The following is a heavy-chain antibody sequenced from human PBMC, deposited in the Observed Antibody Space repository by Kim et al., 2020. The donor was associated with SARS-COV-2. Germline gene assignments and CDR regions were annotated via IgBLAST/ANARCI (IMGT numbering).Heavy chain of an antibody. V-gene: IGHV3-33*01. CDR2: IWYDGSNK. D-gene: IGHD3-10*01. J-gene: IGHJ6*02. CDR1: GFTFSSYG. Sequence: GGSLRLSCAASGFTFSSYGMHWVRQAPGKGLEWVAVIWYDGSNKYYADSVKGRFTISRENSKNTLYLQMNSLRAEDTAVYYCARDKEVRAGYYYYYYGMDVWGQGTTVTVSS. CDR3: ARDKEVRAGYYYYYYGMDV.